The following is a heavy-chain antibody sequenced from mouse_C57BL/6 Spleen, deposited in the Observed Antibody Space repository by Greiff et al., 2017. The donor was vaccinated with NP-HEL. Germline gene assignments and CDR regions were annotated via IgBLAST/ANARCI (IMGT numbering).Heavy chain of an antibody. V-gene: IGHV1-81*01. CDR1: GYTFTSYG. CDR3: ARAGDSYALDY. Sequence: QVQLKQSGAELARPGASVKLSCKASGYTFTSYGISWVKQRTGQGLEWIGEIYPRSGNTYYNEKFKGKATLTADKSSSTAYMELRSLTSEDSAVYFCARAGDSYALDYWGQGTSLTVSS. J-gene: IGHJ4*01. CDR2: IYPRSGNT.